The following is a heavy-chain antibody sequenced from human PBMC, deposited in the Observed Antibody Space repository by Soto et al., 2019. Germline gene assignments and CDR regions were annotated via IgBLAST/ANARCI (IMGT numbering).Heavy chain of an antibody. CDR2: ISANKGNT. CDR3: ARDRAHGLDI. J-gene: IGHJ3*02. Sequence: ASVKVCCKACCYTFASNGIRLLRQAPGQGLEWIGWISANKGNTNYAQNLQGRVTLTRDTSTDTVYMEMRSLRSDDTAVYYCARDRAHGLDIWGQGTMVTVSS. CDR1: CYTFASNG. V-gene: IGHV1-18*01.